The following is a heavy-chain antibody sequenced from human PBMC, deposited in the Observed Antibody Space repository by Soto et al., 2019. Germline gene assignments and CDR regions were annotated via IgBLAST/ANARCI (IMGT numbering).Heavy chain of an antibody. CDR1: GGSISSGDYY. V-gene: IGHV4-30-4*01. CDR2: IYYSGST. D-gene: IGHD2-8*01. Sequence: SETLSLTCTVSGGSISSGDYYWSWIRQPPWKGLEWIGYIYYSGSTYYNPSLKSRVTISVDTSKNQFSLKLSSVTAADTAVYYCARDRAYCTNGVCYDYYYYGMDVWGQGXTVTVYS. J-gene: IGHJ6*02. CDR3: ARDRAYCTNGVCYDYYYYGMDV.